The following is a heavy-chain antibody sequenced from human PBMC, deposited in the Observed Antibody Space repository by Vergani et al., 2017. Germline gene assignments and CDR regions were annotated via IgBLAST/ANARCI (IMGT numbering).Heavy chain of an antibody. CDR3: AREYSSSVGFLAY. Sequence: QVQLQESGPGLVKPSETLSLTCTVSGGSISSYYWSWIRQPPGKGLEWIGFIYYSGSTNYNPSLKSRVTISVDSSKNQVSLKLSSVTAADTAVYYCAREYSSSVGFLAYWGQGTLVTVSS. J-gene: IGHJ4*02. V-gene: IGHV4-59*12. CDR1: GGSISSYY. D-gene: IGHD6-6*01. CDR2: IYYSGST.